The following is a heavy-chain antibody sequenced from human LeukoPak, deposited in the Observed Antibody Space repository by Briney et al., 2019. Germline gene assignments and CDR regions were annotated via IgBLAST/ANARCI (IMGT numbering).Heavy chain of an antibody. CDR1: GGSISSGGYY. Sequence: SETLSLTCTVSGGSISSGGYYWSWIRQPPGKGLEWIGYIYHSGSTYYNPSLKSRVTISVDRSKNQFSLKLSSVTAADTAVYYCVRGEDIVVVPAASTAGDAFDIWGQGTMVTVSS. V-gene: IGHV4-30-2*01. D-gene: IGHD2-2*01. CDR2: IYHSGST. CDR3: VRGEDIVVVPAASTAGDAFDI. J-gene: IGHJ3*02.